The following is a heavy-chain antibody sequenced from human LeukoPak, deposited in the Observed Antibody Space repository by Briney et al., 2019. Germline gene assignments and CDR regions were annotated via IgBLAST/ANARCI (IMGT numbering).Heavy chain of an antibody. J-gene: IGHJ4*02. Sequence: ASVKVSCKASGYTFTNYAMNWVRQAPGQGLEWMGWISPYNGNTNFAQKLQGRVTMTTDTSTSTAYMELRSLRSDDTAVYYCAREVQLEVPAAIQYFFDYWGQGTLVTVSS. CDR2: ISPYNGNT. CDR3: AREVQLEVPAAIQYFFDY. V-gene: IGHV1-18*01. CDR1: GYTFTNYA. D-gene: IGHD2-2*02.